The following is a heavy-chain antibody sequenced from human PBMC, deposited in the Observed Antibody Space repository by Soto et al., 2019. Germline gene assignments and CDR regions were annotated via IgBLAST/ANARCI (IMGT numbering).Heavy chain of an antibody. Sequence: ASVKVSCKASGYTFPGYYMHWVRQAPGQGLEWMGIINPSGGSTSYAQKFQGRVTMTRDTSTSTVYMELSSLRSEDTAVYYCARETAHYGSGYYYYYGMDVWGQGTTVTVSS. V-gene: IGHV1-46*01. J-gene: IGHJ6*02. CDR1: GYTFPGYY. D-gene: IGHD3-10*01. CDR2: INPSGGST. CDR3: ARETAHYGSGYYYYYGMDV.